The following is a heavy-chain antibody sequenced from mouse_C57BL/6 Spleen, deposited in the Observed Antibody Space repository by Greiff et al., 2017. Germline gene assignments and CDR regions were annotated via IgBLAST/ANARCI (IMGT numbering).Heavy chain of an antibody. CDR1: GYTFTDYY. V-gene: IGHV1-26*01. CDR2: INPNNGGT. D-gene: IGHD2-1*01. CDR3: ARDYYGNYEAMDY. J-gene: IGHJ4*01. Sequence: EVQLQQSGPELVKPGASVKISCKASGYTFTDYYMNWVKQSHGKSLEWIGDINPNNGGTSYNQKFKGKATLTVDKSSSTAYMELRSLTSEDSAVYYCARDYYGNYEAMDYWGQGTSVTVSS.